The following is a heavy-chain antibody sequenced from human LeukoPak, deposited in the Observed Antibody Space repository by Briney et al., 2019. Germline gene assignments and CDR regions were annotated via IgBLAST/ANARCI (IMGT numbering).Heavy chain of an antibody. V-gene: IGHV4-34*01. CDR3: ARGQPLYSSGWYVNY. D-gene: IGHD6-19*01. J-gene: IGHJ4*02. CDR2: INQSGST. CDR1: GGFFSGYY. Sequence: SETLSLTCAVYGGFFSGYYWSWIRQPPGKGLEWIGEINQSGSTNYNPSLKSRVTISVDTSKNQFSLKLSSVTAADTAVYYCARGQPLYSSGWYVNYWGQGTLVTVSS.